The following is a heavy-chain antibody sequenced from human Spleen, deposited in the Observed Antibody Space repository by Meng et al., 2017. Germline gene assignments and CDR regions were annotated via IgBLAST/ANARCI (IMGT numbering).Heavy chain of an antibody. J-gene: IGHJ6*02. V-gene: IGHV3-11*04. CDR1: GFTFSDYH. Sequence: GESLKISCAASGFTFSDYHMSWIRQAPGKGLEWRSYISSSGSSIYYADSVKGRFTSSRDNAKNSLYLQMNSLRAENTAVYYCARRAYRNGYYYYGMDVWGQGTTVTVSS. CDR2: ISSSGSSI. CDR3: ARRAYRNGYYYYGMDV. D-gene: IGHD5-18*01.